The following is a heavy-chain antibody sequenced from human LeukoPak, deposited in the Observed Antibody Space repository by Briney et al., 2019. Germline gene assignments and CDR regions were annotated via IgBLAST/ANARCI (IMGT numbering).Heavy chain of an antibody. D-gene: IGHD3-22*01. Sequence: GGSLRLSCAASGFTVSSNYMSWVRQAPGKGLEWVSVIYGGGSTYYADSVKGRFTISRDNSKNTLYLQMNSLRAEDTAVYYCARDGLHYDTYYFDYWGQGTLVTVSS. CDR1: GFTVSSNY. CDR3: ARDGLHYDTYYFDY. J-gene: IGHJ4*02. CDR2: IYGGGST. V-gene: IGHV3-66*01.